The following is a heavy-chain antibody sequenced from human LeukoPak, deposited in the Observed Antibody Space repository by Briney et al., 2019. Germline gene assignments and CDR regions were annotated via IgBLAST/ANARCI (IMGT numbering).Heavy chain of an antibody. D-gene: IGHD6-19*01. V-gene: IGHV4-61*01. CDR3: ARGAVAGISDRWFDP. CDR1: GGSIRSSYYY. CDR2: IYYSGST. J-gene: IGHJ5*02. Sequence: SETLSLTCTVSGGSIRSSYYYWSWIRQPPGKGLEWIAYIYYSGSTNYNPSLKSRVTISVDSSKNQFSLKLSSVTAADTAVYYCARGAVAGISDRWFDPWGQGTLVTVSS.